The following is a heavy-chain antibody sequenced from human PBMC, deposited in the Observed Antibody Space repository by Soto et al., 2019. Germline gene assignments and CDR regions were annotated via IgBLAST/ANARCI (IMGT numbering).Heavy chain of an antibody. D-gene: IGHD3-3*01. V-gene: IGHV1-8*01. Sequence: QVQLVQSGAEVKKPGASVKVSCKASGYTFTSYDINWVRQATGQGLEWMGWMNPNSGNTGYAQKFQGRVTMTRNTSISTAYMELSSLRSEDTAVYYCARRRITIFGVVMGGFWYFDLWGRGTLVTVSS. CDR1: GYTFTSYD. CDR2: MNPNSGNT. J-gene: IGHJ2*01. CDR3: ARRRITIFGVVMGGFWYFDL.